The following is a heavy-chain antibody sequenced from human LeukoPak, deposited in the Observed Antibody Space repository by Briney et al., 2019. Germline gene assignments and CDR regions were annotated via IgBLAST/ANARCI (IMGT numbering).Heavy chain of an antibody. CDR2: INHSGST. Sequence: SETLSLTCAVYVGSFSGYYWTWIRQPPGKGLEWIGEINHSGSTNYNPSLKSRVTISVDTSKNQFSLKLSSVTAADTAVYFCARAEGYYDSGGYRGGSASVSYWGQGTLVTVSS. J-gene: IGHJ4*02. V-gene: IGHV4-34*01. D-gene: IGHD3-22*01. CDR3: ARAEGYYDSGGYRGGSASVSY. CDR1: VGSFSGYY.